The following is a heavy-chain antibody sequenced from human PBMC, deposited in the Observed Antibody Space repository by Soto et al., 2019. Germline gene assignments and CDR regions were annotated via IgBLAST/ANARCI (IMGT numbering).Heavy chain of an antibody. Sequence: SDTLSLTCAVYGGSFSGYYWSWIRQPPGKGLEWIGEINNGGSSNYNPSLKSRGSMSVGTSNNQFSLKPTSVTAADTAVYYCARGRGDGYNQNWYFDLWGRGTLVTVSS. V-gene: IGHV4-34*01. CDR2: INNGGSS. CDR3: ARGRGDGYNQNWYFDL. CDR1: GGSFSGYY. D-gene: IGHD3-10*01. J-gene: IGHJ2*01.